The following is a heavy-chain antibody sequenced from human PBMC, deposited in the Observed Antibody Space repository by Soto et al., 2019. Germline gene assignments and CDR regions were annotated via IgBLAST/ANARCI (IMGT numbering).Heavy chain of an antibody. Sequence: QVQLQKSGPGLVKPSQTLSLTCTVSGGSNIRDGYYWSWIRQHPGKGLEWIAYISYSGSSYSNPSPKSRVTISADTSKNQFSLRLTSVTAADTAVYFCARATPAGSADFWGQGTLVTVSS. V-gene: IGHV4-31*03. D-gene: IGHD2-2*01. CDR1: GGSNIRDGYY. J-gene: IGHJ4*02. CDR2: ISYSGSS. CDR3: ARATPAGSADF.